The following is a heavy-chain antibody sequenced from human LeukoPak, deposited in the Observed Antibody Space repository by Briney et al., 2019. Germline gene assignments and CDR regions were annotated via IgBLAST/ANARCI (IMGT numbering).Heavy chain of an antibody. J-gene: IGHJ4*02. CDR1: GFTFSSYA. CDR2: FSGSSGST. D-gene: IGHD2-21*02. CDR3: AKGDAYCGGDCYPD. Sequence: PGGSLRLSCAASGFTFSSYAMSWVRQAPGKGLEWVSAFSGSSGSTYYADSVKGRFTISRDNSKNTLYLQMNSLRVEDTAVYYCAKGDAYCGGDCYPDWGQGTLVTVSS. V-gene: IGHV3-23*01.